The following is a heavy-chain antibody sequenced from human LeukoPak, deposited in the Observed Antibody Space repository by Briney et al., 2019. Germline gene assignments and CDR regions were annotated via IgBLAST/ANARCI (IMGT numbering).Heavy chain of an antibody. D-gene: IGHD3-22*01. CDR2: TKSKTDGGTT. Sequence: PGGSLRLSCAASGFTFSNAWMSWVRQAPGKGLEWAGRTKSKTDGGTTDCAAPVKGRFTISRDDSKNTLYLQMNSLKTEDTAVYYCTTWSDSSGYYLFDYWGQGTLVTVSS. J-gene: IGHJ4*02. CDR1: GFTFSNAW. CDR3: TTWSDSSGYYLFDY. V-gene: IGHV3-15*01.